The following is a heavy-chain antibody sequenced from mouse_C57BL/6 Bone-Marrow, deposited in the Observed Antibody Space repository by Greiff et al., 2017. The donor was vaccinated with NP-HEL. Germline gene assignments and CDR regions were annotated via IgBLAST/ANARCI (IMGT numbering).Heavy chain of an antibody. J-gene: IGHJ2*01. CDR2: IYPRSGNT. CDR3: ARGWNYSNYFDY. D-gene: IGHD2-5*01. V-gene: IGHV1-81*01. Sequence: QVQLKESGAELARPGASVKLSCKASGYTFTSYGISWVKQRTGQGLEWIGEIYPRSGNTYYNEKFKGKATLTADKSSSTAYMELRSLTSEDSAVYFCARGWNYSNYFDYWGQGTTLTVSS. CDR1: GYTFTSYG.